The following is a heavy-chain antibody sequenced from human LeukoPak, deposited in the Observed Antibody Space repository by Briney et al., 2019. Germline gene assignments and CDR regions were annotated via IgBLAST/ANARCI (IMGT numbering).Heavy chain of an antibody. J-gene: IGHJ3*02. D-gene: IGHD3-22*01. CDR1: GYTLSELS. CDR3: ARDFITMIVGGAFDI. CDR2: FDVAETDT. Sequence: ASVKVSCKVSGYTLSELSMHWVRQSPGKGLEWMGGFDVAETDTIYAQKFQGRVTMTRDTSTSTVYMELSSLRSEDTAVYYCARDFITMIVGGAFDIWGQGTMVTVSS. V-gene: IGHV1-24*01.